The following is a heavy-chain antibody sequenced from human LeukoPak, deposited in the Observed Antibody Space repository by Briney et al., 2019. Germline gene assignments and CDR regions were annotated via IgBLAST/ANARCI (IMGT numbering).Heavy chain of an antibody. Sequence: PGGSLRLSCAASGFTVSSNYMSWVRQAPGKGLEWVSVIYSGGSTYYADSVKGRFTISRDNSKNTLYLQMNSLRAEDTAVYYCARGRAIVYYYDSSGYYGPLDYWGQGTLVTVS. J-gene: IGHJ4*02. CDR1: GFTVSSNY. CDR2: IYSGGST. CDR3: ARGRAIVYYYDSSGYYGPLDY. D-gene: IGHD3-22*01. V-gene: IGHV3-66*01.